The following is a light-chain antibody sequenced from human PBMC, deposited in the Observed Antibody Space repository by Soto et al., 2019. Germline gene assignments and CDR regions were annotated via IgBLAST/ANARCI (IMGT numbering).Light chain of an antibody. CDR1: QSVRGN. Sequence: EIVMTHSPATLSVSPLEIATLSCSASQSVRGNLALYQQKPGQSPRLLIYGASSRATGIPVRFSGSGSGTEFTLTISSLQSEDFAVYYCQQYNNWPFINFGQGTRLEIK. V-gene: IGKV3-15*01. CDR2: GAS. J-gene: IGKJ5*01. CDR3: QQYNNWPFIN.